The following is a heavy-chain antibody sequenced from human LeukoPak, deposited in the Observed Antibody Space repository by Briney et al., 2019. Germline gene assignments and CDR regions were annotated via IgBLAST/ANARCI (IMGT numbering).Heavy chain of an antibody. J-gene: IGHJ4*02. Sequence: GESLKISCKGSGYSFTSYWIGWVRQMPGKGLEWMGIIYPGESDTRYSPSFQGQVTISVDKSINTAYLQWSRLKASDNAMYYCARRSRGSNYGSRLGNFDSWGQGTLVTVSS. CDR2: IYPGESDT. CDR3: ARRSRGSNYGSRLGNFDS. CDR1: GYSFTSYW. D-gene: IGHD5-18*01. V-gene: IGHV5-51*01.